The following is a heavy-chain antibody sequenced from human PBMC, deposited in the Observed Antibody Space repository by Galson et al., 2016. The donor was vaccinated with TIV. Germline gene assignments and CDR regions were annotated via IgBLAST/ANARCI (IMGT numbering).Heavy chain of an antibody. D-gene: IGHD3-3*01. Sequence: PALVKPTQTLTLTCTFSGFSLSTYGMSVGWIRQPPGKALEWLARIDWDDDKFYNSSLKTRLTISKDISRNQVVLTTTNMDPVDTATYYCARAPISIFGLATSYYFDYWGQGTLVTVSS. J-gene: IGHJ4*02. CDR1: GFSLSTYGMS. CDR2: IDWDDDK. CDR3: ARAPISIFGLATSYYFDY. V-gene: IGHV2-70*17.